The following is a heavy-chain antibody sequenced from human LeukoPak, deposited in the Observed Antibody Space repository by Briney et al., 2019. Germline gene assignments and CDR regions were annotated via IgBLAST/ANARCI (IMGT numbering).Heavy chain of an antibody. D-gene: IGHD6-13*01. V-gene: IGHV1-3*01. Sequence: ASVKVSCKASGYTFSTYIMHWVRQAPGQSLEWMGWINPGNGDTKYSQSFQGRVTISTDTSATTAYKELSSLRSEDTAVYYCARDIDRVFNWFDPWGPGTLVTVSP. J-gene: IGHJ5*02. CDR2: INPGNGDT. CDR3: ARDIDRVFNWFDP. CDR1: GYTFSTYI.